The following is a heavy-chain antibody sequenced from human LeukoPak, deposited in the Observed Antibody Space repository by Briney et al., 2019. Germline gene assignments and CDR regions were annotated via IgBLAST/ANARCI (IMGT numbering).Heavy chain of an antibody. J-gene: IGHJ4*02. V-gene: IGHV3-30*18. D-gene: IGHD7-27*01. CDR2: ISFDGATV. Sequence: GGSLRLSCAASGFSFSIYGMHWVRQAPGKGLEWVATISFDGATVYYAVSVKGRFTVSRDNSKNTLYLLPNSLTVEDTAVYYCAKRQDGTFWAGPDSWGQGALVTVSS. CDR1: GFSFSIYG. CDR3: AKRQDGTFWAGPDS.